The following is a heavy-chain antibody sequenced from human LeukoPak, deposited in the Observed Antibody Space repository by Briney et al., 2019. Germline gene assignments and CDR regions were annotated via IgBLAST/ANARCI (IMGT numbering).Heavy chain of an antibody. V-gene: IGHV4-34*01. CDR2: INHSGST. Sequence: SETLSLTCAVYGGSFSGYYWSWIRQPPGKGLEWIGEINHSGSTNYNPSLKSRVTISVDTSKNQFSLKLSSVTVADTAVYYCARQTPDTAMVTNYFDYWGQGTLVTVSS. J-gene: IGHJ4*02. D-gene: IGHD5-18*01. CDR1: GGSFSGYY. CDR3: ARQTPDTAMVTNYFDY.